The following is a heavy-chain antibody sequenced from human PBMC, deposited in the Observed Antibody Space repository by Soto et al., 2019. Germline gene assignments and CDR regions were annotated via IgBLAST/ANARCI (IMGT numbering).Heavy chain of an antibody. CDR1: GGSISSYY. D-gene: IGHD4-17*01. J-gene: IGHJ6*03. V-gene: IGHV4-59*08. CDR3: ARQLGVTRSYFYYMDV. CDR2: IYYSGST. Sequence: SETLSLTCTVSGGSISSYYWSWIRQPPGKGLEWIGYIYYSGSTNYNPSLKSRVTISVDTSKNQFSLKLSSVTAADTAVYYCARQLGVTRSYFYYMDVWGKGTTVTVSS.